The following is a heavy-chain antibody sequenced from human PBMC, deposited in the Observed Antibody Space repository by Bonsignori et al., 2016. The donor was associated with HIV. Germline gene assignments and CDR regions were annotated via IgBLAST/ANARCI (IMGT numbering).Heavy chain of an antibody. CDR1: GGVFGTYA. J-gene: IGHJ6*01. Sequence: QVQLVQSGAEAKKPGSSVKVSCKASGGVFGTYAIGWXRQAPAQGLEWMGGIVPAFGTIKYAQKFQGRVTITADASTNIAYMELRSLKSEDTAVYFXARIFGNSASVTYYYGMDVWG. V-gene: IGHV1-69*01. CDR3: ARIFGNSASVTYYYGMDV. CDR2: IVPAFGTI. D-gene: IGHD4-23*01.